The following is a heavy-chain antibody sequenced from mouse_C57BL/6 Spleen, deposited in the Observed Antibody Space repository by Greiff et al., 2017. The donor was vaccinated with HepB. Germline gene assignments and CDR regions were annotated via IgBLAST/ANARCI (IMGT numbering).Heavy chain of an antibody. CDR3: ARETVVAHYFDY. Sequence: VQLQQPGAELVRPGSSVKLSCKASGYTFTSYWMHWVKQRPIQGLEWIGNIDPSDSETHYNQKFKDKATLTVDKSSSTAYMQLSSLTSEDSAVYYCARETVVAHYFDYWGQVTTLTVSS. D-gene: IGHD1-1*01. CDR1: GYTFTSYW. V-gene: IGHV1-52*01. CDR2: IDPSDSET. J-gene: IGHJ2*01.